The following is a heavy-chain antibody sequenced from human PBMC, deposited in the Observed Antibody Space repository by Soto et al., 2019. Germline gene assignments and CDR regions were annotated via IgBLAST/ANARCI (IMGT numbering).Heavy chain of an antibody. CDR2: FFYTGST. J-gene: IGHJ4*02. D-gene: IGHD5-12*01. Sequence: QVQLQVSGPGLVKPSATLSLSCTVSTGSTNSFYWSWIRQPPGKGLQWLGYFFYTGSTNHNPSLKRRVTVSLDMSSNQVSLRLSSVTAADTAMYYCARSRDGYNLTPIDQWGQGLLVTVSS. CDR3: ARSRDGYNLTPIDQ. CDR1: TGSTNSFY. V-gene: IGHV4-59*01.